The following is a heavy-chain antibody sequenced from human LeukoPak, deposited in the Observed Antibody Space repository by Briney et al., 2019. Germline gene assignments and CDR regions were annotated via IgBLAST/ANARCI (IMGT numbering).Heavy chain of an antibody. V-gene: IGHV1-2*02. Sequence: APVKVSCKTSGYSFTDHYMHWVRQAPGQGLEWMGWINPNSGRTSSAQKFQGRVTMTRDTSITTVYMEVSWLTSDDTAIYYCARADRLHGGPYLIGPWGQGTLVTVSS. D-gene: IGHD2-21*01. CDR2: INPNSGRT. CDR1: GYSFTDHY. CDR3: ARADRLHGGPYLIGP. J-gene: IGHJ5*02.